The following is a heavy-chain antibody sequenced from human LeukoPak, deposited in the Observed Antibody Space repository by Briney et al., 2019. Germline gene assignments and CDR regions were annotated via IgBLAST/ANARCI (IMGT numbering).Heavy chain of an antibody. Sequence: GASVKVSCKASGYTFTSYGISWVRQAPGQGLEWMGWISAYNGNTNYAQKLQGRVTMTTDTSTSTAYMELRSLRSDDTAVYYCTRDPFYSSSWYLLNWGQGTLVTVSS. V-gene: IGHV1-18*01. D-gene: IGHD6-13*01. CDR3: TRDPFYSSSWYLLN. CDR1: GYTFTSYG. CDR2: ISAYNGNT. J-gene: IGHJ4*02.